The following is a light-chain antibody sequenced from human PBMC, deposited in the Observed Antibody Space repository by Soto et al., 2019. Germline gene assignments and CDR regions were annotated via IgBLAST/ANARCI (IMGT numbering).Light chain of an antibody. J-gene: IGLJ3*02. CDR1: SSDIGYHNR. Sequence: QSALTQPPSVSGSPGQSVTISCTGTSSDIGYHNRVSWYQQPPGTAPKLMIYEVSTRYSGVPDRFSGSKSGNTASLTISGLQAEDEADYYCSPFASSATLVFGGGTKLTVL. CDR3: SPFASSATLV. CDR2: EVS. V-gene: IGLV2-18*02.